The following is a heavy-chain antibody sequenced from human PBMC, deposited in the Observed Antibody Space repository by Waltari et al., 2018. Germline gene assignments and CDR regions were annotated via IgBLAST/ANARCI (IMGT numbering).Heavy chain of an antibody. V-gene: IGHV3-48*03. CDR2: ISSSGSTI. J-gene: IGHJ4*02. CDR3: ARDSSGWYGGYFDY. D-gene: IGHD6-19*01. CDR1: GFTFSSYE. Sequence: EVQLVESGGGLVQPGGSLRLSCAASGFTFSSYEMNWVCQAPGKGLGWGSYISSSGSTIYYADSVKGRFTISRDNAKHSLYLQMNSLRAEDTAVYYCARDSSGWYGGYFDYWGQGTLVTVSS.